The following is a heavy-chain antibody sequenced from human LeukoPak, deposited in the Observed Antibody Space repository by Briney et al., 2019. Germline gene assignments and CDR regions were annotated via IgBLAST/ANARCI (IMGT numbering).Heavy chain of an antibody. J-gene: IGHJ4*02. CDR3: ARGYYGSGNGGDY. D-gene: IGHD3-10*01. CDR1: GFTFNNYN. CDR2: ITSSGTYI. Sequence: GGSLRLSCAASGFTFNNYNMNWVRQAPGKALEWVSSITSSGTYIFYADSVKGRFTISRDNAKNSLYLQMNSLRAEDTAVYYCARGYYGSGNGGDYWGQGTLVTVSP. V-gene: IGHV3-21*01.